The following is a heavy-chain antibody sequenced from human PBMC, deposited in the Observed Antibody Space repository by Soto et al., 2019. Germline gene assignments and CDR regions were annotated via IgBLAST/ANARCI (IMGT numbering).Heavy chain of an antibody. CDR2: ITANNGNT. V-gene: IGHV1-18*01. CDR1: GYTFTTYV. CDR3: ASAWLLTEGWLDP. Sequence: QVQLMQSGAEVKKPGASVNVSCKASGYTFTTYVINWVRQAPGQGLEWMGRITANNGNTNYAQKFQVRVTMTTDTSTNTAYMELRRLRSDDTAVYYCASAWLLTEGWLDPWGQGTLVTVSS. J-gene: IGHJ5*02. D-gene: IGHD5-12*01.